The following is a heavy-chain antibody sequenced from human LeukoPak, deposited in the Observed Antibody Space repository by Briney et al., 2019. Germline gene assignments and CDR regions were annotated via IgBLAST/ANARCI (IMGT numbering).Heavy chain of an antibody. J-gene: IGHJ5*02. CDR2: ISAYNGNT. CDR1: GYTFTSYG. D-gene: IGHD3-3*01. CDR3: ARDRGPYYDFWSGYYLPTNWFDP. V-gene: IGHV1-18*01. Sequence: ASVKVSCKASGYTFTSYGISWVRQAPGQGLEWMGWISAYNGNTNYAQKLQGRVTMTTDTSTSTAYMELRSLRSDDTAVYYCARDRGPYYDFWSGYYLPTNWFDPWGQGTLVTVSS.